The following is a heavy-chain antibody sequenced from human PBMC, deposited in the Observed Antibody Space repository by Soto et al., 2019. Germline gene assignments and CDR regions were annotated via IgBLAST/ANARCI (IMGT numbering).Heavy chain of an antibody. D-gene: IGHD3-3*01. V-gene: IGHV1-8*01. CDR2: MNPNSGNT. CDR1: GYTFTSYD. Sequence: ASVKVSCKASGYTFTSYDINWVRQATGQGLEWMEWMNPNSGNTGYAQKFQGRVTMTRNTSISTAYMELSSLRSEDTAVYYCARVPPSRVTIFGVVLRAYGMDVWGQGTTVTVSS. CDR3: ARVPPSRVTIFGVVLRAYGMDV. J-gene: IGHJ6*02.